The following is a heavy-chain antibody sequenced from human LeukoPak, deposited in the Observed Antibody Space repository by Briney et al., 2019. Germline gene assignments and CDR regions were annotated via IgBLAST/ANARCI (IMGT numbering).Heavy chain of an antibody. CDR2: ISAYNGNT. CDR3: ARGGLGYCSGGSCPQNWFDP. J-gene: IGHJ5*02. Sequence: ASVKVSCKASGYTFTNYGVSWVRQAPGQGFEWMGWISAYNGNTNYAQKLQGRVTMTTDTSTSTAYMELRSLRSDDTAVYYCARGGLGYCSGGSCPQNWFDPWGQGTLVTVSS. D-gene: IGHD2-15*01. V-gene: IGHV1-18*01. CDR1: GYTFTNYG.